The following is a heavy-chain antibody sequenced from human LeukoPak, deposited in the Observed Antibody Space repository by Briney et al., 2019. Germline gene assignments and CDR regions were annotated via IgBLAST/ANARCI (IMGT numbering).Heavy chain of an antibody. D-gene: IGHD3-3*01. V-gene: IGHV3-21*04. Sequence: GGSLRLSCVASGFTFSSYSMNWVRQAPGKGLEWVSSISSSSSYIYYADSVKGRFTISRDNAKNSLYLQMNSLRAEDTALYYCARVKGSGYRNSIDYWGQGTLVTVSS. J-gene: IGHJ4*02. CDR2: ISSSSSYI. CDR3: ARVKGSGYRNSIDY. CDR1: GFTFSSYS.